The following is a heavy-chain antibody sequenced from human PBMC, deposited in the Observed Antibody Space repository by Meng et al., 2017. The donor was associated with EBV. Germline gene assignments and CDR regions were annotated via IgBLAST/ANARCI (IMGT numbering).Heavy chain of an antibody. CDR3: ARAYGDDILTGYYHIDY. V-gene: IGHV4-39*07. J-gene: IGHJ4*02. Sequence: QPQLQGPAPGLVKPWGTLSLTCTVSGGSISSSSYYWGWIRQPPGKGLEWIGSIYYSGSTYYNPSLKSRVTISVDTSKNQFSLKLSSVTAADTAVYYCARAYGDDILTGYYHIDYWGQGTLVTVSS. D-gene: IGHD3-9*01. CDR2: IYYSGST. CDR1: GGSISSSSYY.